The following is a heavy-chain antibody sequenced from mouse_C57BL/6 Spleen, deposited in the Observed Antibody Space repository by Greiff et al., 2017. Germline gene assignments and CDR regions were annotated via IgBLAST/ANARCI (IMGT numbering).Heavy chain of an antibody. Sequence: QVQLQQSGAELVKPGASVKISCKASGYAFSSYWMNWVKQRPGKGLEWIGQIYPGDGDTNYNGKFKGKATLTADKSSSTAYMQLRSLTSEDSAVYFCARKQLRPYYFDYWGQGTTLTVSS. CDR1: GYAFSSYW. V-gene: IGHV1-80*01. D-gene: IGHD3-2*02. CDR2: IYPGDGDT. J-gene: IGHJ2*01. CDR3: ARKQLRPYYFDY.